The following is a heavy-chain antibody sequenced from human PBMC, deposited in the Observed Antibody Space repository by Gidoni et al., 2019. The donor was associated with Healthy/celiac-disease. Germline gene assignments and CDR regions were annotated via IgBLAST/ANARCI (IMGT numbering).Heavy chain of an antibody. J-gene: IGHJ4*02. Sequence: QVQLVQSGAEVKTHGSSVTVSCKASGGPFSSYAISWVLQAPGQGLEWMGGIIRIFGTANYAQKFQGRVTITADESTSTAYMELSSLRSEDTAVYYCARALWGGTPPWPFDYWGQGTLVTVSS. CDR1: GGPFSSYA. D-gene: IGHD2-15*01. V-gene: IGHV1-69*01. CDR2: IIRIFGTA. CDR3: ARALWGGTPPWPFDY.